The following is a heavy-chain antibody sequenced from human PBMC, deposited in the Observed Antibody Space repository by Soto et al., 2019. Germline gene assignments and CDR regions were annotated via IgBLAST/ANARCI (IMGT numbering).Heavy chain of an antibody. Sequence: QVQLVQSGAEVKKPGASVKVSCKASGYTFTSYGISWVRQAPGQGLAWMGWISAYNGNPNYAPKLQVRVTMTTDTSTSTAYMEPRRLRAADTAVYYCAREGDRTTVTHYYWGQGTLVTVSS. CDR2: ISAYNGNP. V-gene: IGHV1-18*01. J-gene: IGHJ4*02. CDR1: GYTFTSYG. D-gene: IGHD4-17*01. CDR3: AREGDRTTVTHYY.